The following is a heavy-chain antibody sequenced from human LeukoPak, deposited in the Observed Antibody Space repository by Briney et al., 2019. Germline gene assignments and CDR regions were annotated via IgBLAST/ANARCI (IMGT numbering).Heavy chain of an antibody. D-gene: IGHD3-10*01. V-gene: IGHV3-23*01. Sequence: GGSLRLSCAASGFTFSDYAMSWVRQAPGKGLEWLSVISGGSSGSTYYADSVTGRFTISRDNSKNTLYPQMNSLRAEDTAVYYCASPTAYYYGSGSEVWGQGTLVTVSS. CDR1: GFTFSDYA. J-gene: IGHJ4*02. CDR2: ISGGSSGST. CDR3: ASPTAYYYGSGSEV.